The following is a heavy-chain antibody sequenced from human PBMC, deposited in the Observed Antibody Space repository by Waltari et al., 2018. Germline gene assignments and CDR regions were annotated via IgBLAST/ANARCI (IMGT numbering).Heavy chain of an antibody. CDR2: LTWNSDTI. CDR1: GFTFYDFS. V-gene: IGHV3-9*01. D-gene: IGHD1-26*01. CDR3: VRGLYSGSFDVYDH. J-gene: IGHJ4*02. Sequence: EVQLVESGGGLVQPGRSLRLSCAAPGFTFYDFSMHWVRQVPGKGLEWVASLTWNSDTIYYADSVKGRFTVSRDNAKKSLYLQMNSLRPEDRALYYCVRGLYSGSFDVYDHWGQGAL.